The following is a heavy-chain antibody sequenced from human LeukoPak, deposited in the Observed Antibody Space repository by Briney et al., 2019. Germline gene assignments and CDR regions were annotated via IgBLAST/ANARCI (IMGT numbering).Heavy chain of an antibody. V-gene: IGHV5-51*01. CDR3: ARGSSVIVVVPQFDP. J-gene: IGHJ5*02. CDR2: IYPGDSDT. CDR1: GYSVTSYW. D-gene: IGHD3-22*01. Sequence: GESLKISCKGSGYSVTSYWIGWVRQMPGKGLEWMGIIYPGDSDTRYSPSFQGQVTISADKSISTAYLQWSSLKASDTAMYYCARGSSVIVVVPQFDPWGQGTLVTVSS.